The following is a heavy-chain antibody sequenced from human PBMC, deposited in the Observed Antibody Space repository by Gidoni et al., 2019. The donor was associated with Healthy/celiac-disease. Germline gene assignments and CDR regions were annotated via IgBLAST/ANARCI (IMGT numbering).Heavy chain of an antibody. D-gene: IGHD6-19*01. CDR1: GFTFSSYG. J-gene: IGHJ3*02. CDR3: AREEQWLVNIDAFDI. Sequence: QVQLVESGGGVVQPGRSLRLSCAASGFTFSSYGMHWVRQAPGKGLEWVAVIWYDGSNKYYADSVKGRFTISRDNSKNTLYLQMNSLRAEDTAVYYCAREEQWLVNIDAFDIWGQGTMVTVSS. CDR2: IWYDGSNK. V-gene: IGHV3-33*01.